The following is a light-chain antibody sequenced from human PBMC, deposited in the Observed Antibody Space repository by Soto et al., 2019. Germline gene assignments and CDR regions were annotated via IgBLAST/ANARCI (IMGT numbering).Light chain of an antibody. V-gene: IGLV2-23*01. Sequence: QSVLTQPASVSGSPGQSITISCTGTSSDVGNYNLVSWYQQHPGKAPKVIIYEGGKRPSGVSNRFSGSKSGITASLTISGLQAEDEADYYCCSYAGYSTSAVFGGGTKLTVL. CDR2: EGG. CDR3: CSYAGYSTSAV. J-gene: IGLJ2*01. CDR1: SSDVGNYNL.